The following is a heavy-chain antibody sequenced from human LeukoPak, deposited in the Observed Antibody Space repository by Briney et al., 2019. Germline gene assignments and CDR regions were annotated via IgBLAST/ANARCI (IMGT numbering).Heavy chain of an antibody. CDR2: IYYSGST. D-gene: IGHD6-19*01. V-gene: IGHV4-39*07. CDR1: GGSFSSSSYY. CDR3: ARVMAVAGTWYPGHRAFDI. J-gene: IGHJ3*02. Sequence: PSETLSLTCTVSGGSFSSSSYYWGWIRQPPGKGLEWIGSIYYSGSTYYNPSLKSRVTISVDTSKNQFSLKLSSVTAADTAVYYCARVMAVAGTWYPGHRAFDIWGQGTMVTVSS.